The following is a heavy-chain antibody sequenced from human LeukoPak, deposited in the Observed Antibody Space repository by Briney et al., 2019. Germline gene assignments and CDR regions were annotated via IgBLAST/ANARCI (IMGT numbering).Heavy chain of an antibody. CDR2: IYYSGST. J-gene: IGHJ4*02. V-gene: IGHV4-39*01. Sequence: SETLSLTCTVSSGSISSSSYYWGWIRQPPGKGLESIGSIYYSGSTYYNPSLKSRVTISIDTSKNQFSLKLSSVTAADTAVYYCATVSWYSGLGYWGQGTLVTVSS. CDR3: ATVSWYSGLGY. CDR1: SGSISSSSYY. D-gene: IGHD6-13*01.